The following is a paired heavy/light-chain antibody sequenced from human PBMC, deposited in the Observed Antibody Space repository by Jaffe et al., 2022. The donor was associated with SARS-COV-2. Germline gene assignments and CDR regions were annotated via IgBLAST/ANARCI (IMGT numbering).Heavy chain of an antibody. J-gene: IGHJ4*02. CDR3: ARGRNAGYDFWSGPPGCFDY. D-gene: IGHD3-3*01. CDR2: INTNTGNP. Sequence: QVQLVQSGSELKKPGASVKVSCKASGYTFTSYAMNWVRQAPGQGLEWMGWINTNTGNPTYAQGFTGRFVFSLDTSVSTAYLQISSLKAEDTAVYYCARGRNAGYDFWSGPPGCFDYWGQGTLVTVSS. CDR1: GYTFTSYA. V-gene: IGHV7-4-1*02.
Light chain of an antibody. CDR3: QQYGSSPPNT. CDR1: QSVSSSY. J-gene: IGKJ2*01. V-gene: IGKV3-20*01. CDR2: GAS. Sequence: EIVLTQSPGTLSLSPGERATLSCRASQSVSSSYLAWYQQKPGQAPRLLIYGASSRATGIPDRFSGSGSGTDFTLTISRLEPEDFAVYYCQQYGSSPPNTFGQGTKLEIK.